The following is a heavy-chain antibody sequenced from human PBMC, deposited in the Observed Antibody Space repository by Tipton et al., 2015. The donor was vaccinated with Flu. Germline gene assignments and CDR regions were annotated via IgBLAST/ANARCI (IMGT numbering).Heavy chain of an antibody. J-gene: IGHJ4*02. CDR3: ARSSYSSSLFFDY. Sequence: SLRLSCAASGFSFSSCWMNWVRQAPGKGLEWVAKIKQDGSEKYYVDSVKGRFTISRDNAKNSLYLQMNSLRAEDTAVYFCARSSYSSSLFFDYWGQGTLVTVSS. CDR2: IKQDGSEK. V-gene: IGHV3-7*01. D-gene: IGHD6-13*01. CDR1: GFSFSSCW.